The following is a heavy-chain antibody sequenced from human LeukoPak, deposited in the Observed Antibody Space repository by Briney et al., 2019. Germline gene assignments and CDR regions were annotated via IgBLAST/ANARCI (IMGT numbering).Heavy chain of an antibody. CDR3: ARVSDQPDSSAYRPFDY. Sequence: GGSLRLSCTASVFTFNTYWMSWVRQAPGKGLEWVASIKQGESEKYCLDSVKGRFTISRDNAKNSLYLQMNSLRAEDTAVYYCARVSDQPDSSAYRPFDYWGQGALVTVSS. CDR1: VFTFNTYW. V-gene: IGHV3-7*01. D-gene: IGHD3-22*01. CDR2: IKQGESEK. J-gene: IGHJ4*02.